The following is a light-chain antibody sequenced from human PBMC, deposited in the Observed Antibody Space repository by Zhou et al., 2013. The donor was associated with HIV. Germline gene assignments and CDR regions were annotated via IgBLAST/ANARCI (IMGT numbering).Light chain of an antibody. J-gene: IGKJ4*01. V-gene: IGKV1-16*02. CDR2: AAS. CDR1: QDIRNY. Sequence: DIQMTQSPSSLSASLGDRVTITCRASQDIRNYVAWFQQRPGKVPKSLIYAASSLQSGVPSKFSGSGSGKDFTLTISSLQPEDFATYYCQQYHTYPLTFGGGTKVEIK. CDR3: QQYHTYPLT.